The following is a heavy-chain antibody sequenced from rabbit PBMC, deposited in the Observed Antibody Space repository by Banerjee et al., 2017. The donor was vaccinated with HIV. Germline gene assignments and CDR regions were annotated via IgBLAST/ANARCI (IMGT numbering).Heavy chain of an antibody. CDR1: GFSFSSSYW. Sequence: QEQLEESGGDLVKPEGSLTLTCTASGFSFSSSYWIGWVRQAPGKGLEWIAYIGTHDDITHYASWAKGRFTISKTSSTTVTLQMTSLTAADTATYFCARDTGSSNGVFTRLDLWGQGTLVTVS. V-gene: IGHV1S45*01. CDR2: IGTHDDIT. J-gene: IGHJ3*01. D-gene: IGHD8-1*01. CDR3: ARDTGSSNGVFTRLDL.